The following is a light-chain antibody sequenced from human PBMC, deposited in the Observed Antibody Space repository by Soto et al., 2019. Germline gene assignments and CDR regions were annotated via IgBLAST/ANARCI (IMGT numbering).Light chain of an antibody. Sequence: EVVLTQSPATLSLSPGETATLSCRASQNVDYNLAWFQQKPGQPPTLLICVASQRAAGIPARFVGSGAGTHFTLTINSLQTDDFAVYYCQERGRWPRGSFGGGTRVEMK. J-gene: IGKJ4*01. CDR1: QNVDYN. CDR2: VAS. V-gene: IGKV3-11*01. CDR3: QERGRWPRGS.